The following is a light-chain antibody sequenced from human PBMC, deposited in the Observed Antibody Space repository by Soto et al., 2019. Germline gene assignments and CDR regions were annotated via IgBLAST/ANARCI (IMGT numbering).Light chain of an antibody. CDR3: QHYVSPPIT. V-gene: IGKV3-20*01. CDR1: QRVSRN. J-gene: IGKJ5*01. Sequence: EIVLTQSPGTLSLSPGERATLSCRASQRVSRNLAWYQQKPGQPPRLLIYDASTRATGIPDRFSGSGSGTDFTLTISRLEPEDFAVYYCQHYVSPPITFGQGTRLEIK. CDR2: DAS.